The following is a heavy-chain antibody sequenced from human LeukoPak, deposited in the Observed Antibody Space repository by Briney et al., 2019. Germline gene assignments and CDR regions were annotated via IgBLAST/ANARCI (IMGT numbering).Heavy chain of an antibody. J-gene: IGHJ5*02. Sequence: SETLSLTCTVSDNSINNGAYYWSWIRQHPGKGLEWIGYIYNTGSRYYNPSLKSRLTISVDTSQNQFSLKLSSVTAADTAVYYCARDSVGSGWPNWFDPWGQGTLVTVSS. D-gene: IGHD6-19*01. CDR3: ARDSVGSGWPNWFDP. CDR2: IYNTGSR. V-gene: IGHV4-31*03. CDR1: DNSINNGAYY.